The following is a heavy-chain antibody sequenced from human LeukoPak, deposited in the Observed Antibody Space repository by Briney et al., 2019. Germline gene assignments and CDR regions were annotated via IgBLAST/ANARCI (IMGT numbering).Heavy chain of an antibody. V-gene: IGHV4-39*07. Sequence: SETLSLTCTVSGGSISSSSNFWGWIRRPPGKGLEWIGSISYSGSTYYNPSLKSRVTISVDKSKNQFSLKLSSVTAADTAVYYCARDALDITMIVPAFSAFDIWGQGTMVTVSS. CDR3: ARDALDITMIVPAFSAFDI. J-gene: IGHJ3*02. CDR1: GGSISSSSNF. D-gene: IGHD3-22*01. CDR2: ISYSGST.